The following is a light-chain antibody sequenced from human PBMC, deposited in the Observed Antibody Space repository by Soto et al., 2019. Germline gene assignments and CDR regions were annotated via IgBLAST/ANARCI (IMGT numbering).Light chain of an antibody. CDR1: QSISSY. CDR2: AAS. Sequence: DIQMTQSPSSLSASVGDRVTITCRASQSISSYLNWYQQKPGKAPKLLIYAASSLQSGVPSRFSGSGSGTDFNLTISSLKPEDVATYYCQQSYSTTSITFGQGTRLEIK. J-gene: IGKJ5*01. V-gene: IGKV1-39*01. CDR3: QQSYSTTSIT.